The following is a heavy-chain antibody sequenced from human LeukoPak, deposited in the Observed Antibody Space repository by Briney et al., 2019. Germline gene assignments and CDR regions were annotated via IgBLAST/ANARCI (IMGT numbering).Heavy chain of an antibody. CDR1: GGSISSSSYY. J-gene: IGHJ4*02. V-gene: IGHV4-39*07. CDR2: IYYSGST. CDR3: ARENRGSNYGWYFDY. D-gene: IGHD5-18*01. Sequence: SETLSLTCTVSGGSISSSSYYWGWIRQPPGKGLEWIGSIYYSGSTYYNPSLKSRVTISVDTSKNQFSLKLNSVTATDTAVYYCARENRGSNYGWYFDYWGQGTLVTVSS.